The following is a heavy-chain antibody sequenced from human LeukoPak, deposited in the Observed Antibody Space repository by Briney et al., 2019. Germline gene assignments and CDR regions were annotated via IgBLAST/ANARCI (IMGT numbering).Heavy chain of an antibody. Sequence: SETLSLTCTVSGGSISSYYWSWIRQPPGKGLQWIGYIFYSGSTNYNPSLKSRVTISVDTSKNQFSLKLSSVPAADTAVYYCARGATLGYCTSTSCYYWFHLWVQGTLVTVSS. CDR1: GGSISSYY. D-gene: IGHD2-2*01. V-gene: IGHV4-59*01. CDR2: IFYSGST. J-gene: IGHJ5*02. CDR3: ARGATLGYCTSTSCYYWFHL.